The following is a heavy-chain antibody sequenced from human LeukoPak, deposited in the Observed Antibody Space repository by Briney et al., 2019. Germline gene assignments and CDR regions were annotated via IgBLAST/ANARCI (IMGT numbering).Heavy chain of an antibody. D-gene: IGHD2-2*01. CDR1: GGSISSYY. CDR3: ARDWAGDIVVVVPAAKNTVSWFDP. V-gene: IGHV4-59*01. J-gene: IGHJ5*02. CDR2: IHYSGST. Sequence: SETLSLTCTVSGGSISSYYWSWIRQPPGKGLEWIGYIHYSGSTNYNPSLKSRVTISVDTSKNQFSLHLSSVTAADTAVYYCARDWAGDIVVVVPAAKNTVSWFDPWGQGTLVTVSS.